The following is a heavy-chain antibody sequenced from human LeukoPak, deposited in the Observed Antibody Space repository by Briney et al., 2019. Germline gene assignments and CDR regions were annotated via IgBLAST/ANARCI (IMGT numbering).Heavy chain of an antibody. Sequence: SETLSLTCTVSGDSISSSKSNFWGWIRQPPGEGLEWIGSIYYSGSTYYNASLKSRVTISVDTSKNQFSLKLSSVTAADTAVYYCARDRNKDYYGIFDYWGQGTLVTVSP. D-gene: IGHD3-10*01. J-gene: IGHJ4*02. CDR3: ARDRNKDYYGIFDY. V-gene: IGHV4-39*07. CDR1: GDSISSSKSNF. CDR2: IYYSGST.